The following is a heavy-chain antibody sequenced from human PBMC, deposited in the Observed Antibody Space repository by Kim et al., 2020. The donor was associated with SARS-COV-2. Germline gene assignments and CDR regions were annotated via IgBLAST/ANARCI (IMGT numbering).Heavy chain of an antibody. J-gene: IGHJ5*02. Sequence: ASVKVSCKVSVYTLTELSMHWVRQAPGKGLDWMGGFDPEDGETIYAQKFQGRVTMTEDTSTDTAYMELSSLRSEDTAVYYCATSAAAGRLYWFDPWGQGTLVTVSS. CDR3: ATSAAAGRLYWFDP. V-gene: IGHV1-24*01. CDR2: FDPEDGET. CDR1: VYTLTELS. D-gene: IGHD6-13*01.